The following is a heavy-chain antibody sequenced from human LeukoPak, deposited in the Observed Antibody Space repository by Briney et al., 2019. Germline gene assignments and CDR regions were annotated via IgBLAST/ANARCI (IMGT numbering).Heavy chain of an antibody. CDR3: ARADWGSIDY. Sequence: GGSLRLSCAASGFTFNHYWMAWVRQAPGKGLEWVAIIRPDANDGSYVDSVKGRFTISRDNAKNSLYLQLNSLRAEDTAVYFCARADWGSIDYWGQGALVTVSS. J-gene: IGHJ4*02. V-gene: IGHV3-7*01. D-gene: IGHD7-27*01. CDR1: GFTFNHYW. CDR2: IRPDANDG.